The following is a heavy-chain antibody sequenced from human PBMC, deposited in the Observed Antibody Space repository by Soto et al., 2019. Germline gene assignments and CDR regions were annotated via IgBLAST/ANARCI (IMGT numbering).Heavy chain of an antibody. V-gene: IGHV4-59*12. CDR3: ARSATGTTFGYYFDY. CDR2: IYYSGST. CDR1: GGSISSYY. J-gene: IGHJ4*02. Sequence: SETLSLTCTVSGGSISSYYWSWIRQPPGKGLEWIGYIYYSGSTNYNPSLKSRVTISVDTSKNQFSLKLSSVTAADTAVYYCARSATGTTFGYYFDYWGQGTLVTVSS. D-gene: IGHD1-1*01.